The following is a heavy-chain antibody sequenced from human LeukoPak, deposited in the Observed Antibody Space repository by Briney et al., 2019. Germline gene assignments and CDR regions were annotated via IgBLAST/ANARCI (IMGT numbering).Heavy chain of an antibody. CDR2: IYTSGST. Sequence: PSETLSLTCTVSGGSISSYYWSWIRQPAGKGLEWIGRIYTSGSTNYNPSLKSRVTISVDTSKNQFSLKLSSVTAADTAVYYCARDPVVGASGWFDPWGQGTLVTVSS. CDR3: ARDPVVGASGWFDP. V-gene: IGHV4-4*07. D-gene: IGHD1-26*01. J-gene: IGHJ5*02. CDR1: GGSISSYY.